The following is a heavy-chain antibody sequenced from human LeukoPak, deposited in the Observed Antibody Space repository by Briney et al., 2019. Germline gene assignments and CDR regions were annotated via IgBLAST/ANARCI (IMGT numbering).Heavy chain of an antibody. Sequence: PGGSLRLSCAASGFTFSSYGMHWVRQAPGKGLEWVAVISYDGSNKYYADSVKGRFTISRDNSKNTLYLQMNSLRAEDTAVYYCAKDYYDSSGYYPDYWGQGTLVTVSS. J-gene: IGHJ4*02. CDR3: AKDYYDSSGYYPDY. CDR2: ISYDGSNK. CDR1: GFTFSSYG. D-gene: IGHD3-22*01. V-gene: IGHV3-30*18.